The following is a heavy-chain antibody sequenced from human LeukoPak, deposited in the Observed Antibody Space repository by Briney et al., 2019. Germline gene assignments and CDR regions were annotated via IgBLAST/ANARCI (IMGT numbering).Heavy chain of an antibody. V-gene: IGHV3-64*01. Sequence: GGSLRLSCAAPGFTFSSYAMHWVRQAPGKGLEYVSAISTNGGSTYYANSVEGRFTISRDNSKNTLYLQMGSVRAEDMAVYYCARWGSTSCYDYWGQGTLVTVSS. CDR1: GFTFSSYA. CDR2: ISTNGGST. D-gene: IGHD2-2*01. CDR3: ARWGSTSCYDY. J-gene: IGHJ4*02.